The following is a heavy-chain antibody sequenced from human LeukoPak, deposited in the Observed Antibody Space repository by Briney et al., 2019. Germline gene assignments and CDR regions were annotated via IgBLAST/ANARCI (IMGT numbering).Heavy chain of an antibody. D-gene: IGHD4-11*01. Sequence: PGGSLRLSCAASGFTFSSFAMHWVRQAPGKGLDWVAIISSDESSKYYADSVKGRFTISRDNPKNTLYLQMNSLRHEDTAVYYCAKGLDYSLDYWGQGTLVTVSS. CDR1: GFTFSSFA. V-gene: IGHV3-30-3*01. CDR2: ISSDESSK. CDR3: AKGLDYSLDY. J-gene: IGHJ4*02.